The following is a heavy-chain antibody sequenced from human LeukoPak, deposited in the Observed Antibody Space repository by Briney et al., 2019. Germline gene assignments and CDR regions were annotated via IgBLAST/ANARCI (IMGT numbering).Heavy chain of an antibody. Sequence: ASVKVSCKASGYTFTTYDVNWVRQAAGQGLEWMGWMNPNSGNAGYAQRFQGRITLTRNTSISTAYMELSSLTSEDTAVYYCARGDLLTGYSGTYYYMDVWGQGTTVTVSS. D-gene: IGHD3-9*01. J-gene: IGHJ6*03. CDR2: MNPNSGNA. CDR3: ARGDLLTGYSGTYYYMDV. CDR1: GYTFTTYD. V-gene: IGHV1-8*03.